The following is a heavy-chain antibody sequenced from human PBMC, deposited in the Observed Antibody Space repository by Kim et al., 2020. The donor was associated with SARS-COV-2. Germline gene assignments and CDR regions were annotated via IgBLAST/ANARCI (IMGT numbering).Heavy chain of an antibody. CDR2: IYYSGST. V-gene: IGHV4-39*01. J-gene: IGHJ6*02. D-gene: IGHD3-3*01. CDR1: GGSTSSTTYY. CDR3: SKTWGVTIFGVVRYYGMDV. Sequence: SETLSLTCTVSGGSTSSTTYYWGWLRQPPGKGLEWIGSIYYSGSTYYNPSLRSRVTISIDASKSQFSLKLSSVTAAETAVYYCSKTWGVTIFGVVRYYGMDVWGQGTTVTVSS.